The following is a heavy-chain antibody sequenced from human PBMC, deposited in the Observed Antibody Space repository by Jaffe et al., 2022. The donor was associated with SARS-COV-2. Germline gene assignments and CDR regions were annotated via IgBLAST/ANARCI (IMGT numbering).Heavy chain of an antibody. V-gene: IGHV3-66*02. CDR1: GFTVSGKY. CDR2: MYGSGTT. D-gene: IGHD1-1*01. Sequence: EEVLVESGGGLVQPGGSLRLSCAPSGFTVSGKYFTWVRQAPGKRLEWVSVMYGSGTTNYPDAVKGRFTFSRDSSKNMLFLQMNSLRPEDTALYYCARVMEFDAFDIWGQGTVVTVSS. CDR3: ARVMEFDAFDI. J-gene: IGHJ3*02.